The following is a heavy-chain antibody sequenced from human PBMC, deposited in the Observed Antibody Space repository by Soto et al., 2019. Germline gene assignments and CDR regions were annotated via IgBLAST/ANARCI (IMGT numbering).Heavy chain of an antibody. CDR1: GFSLSTSGVG. CDR2: IYWDDDK. Sequence: SGPTLVKPTQTLTLTCTFSGFSLSTSGVGVGWIRQPPGKALEWLALIYWDDDKRYSPSLKSRLTITKDTSKNQVVLTMTNMDPVDTATYYCAHQGTPSYYYGSGSLNWFDPWGQGTLVTVSS. V-gene: IGHV2-5*02. CDR3: AHQGTPSYYYGSGSLNWFDP. D-gene: IGHD3-10*01. J-gene: IGHJ5*02.